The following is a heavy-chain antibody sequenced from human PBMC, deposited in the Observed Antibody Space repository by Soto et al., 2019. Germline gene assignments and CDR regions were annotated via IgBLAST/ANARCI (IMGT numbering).Heavy chain of an antibody. Sequence: GGSLRLSCTASGFTFGDYAMSWVRQAPGKGLEWVGFIRSKAYGGTTEYAASVKGRFTISRDDSKSIAYLQMNSLKTEDTAVYYCTRERGIAAAVTYYYYGMDVWGQGTTVTVSS. CDR2: IRSKAYGGTT. CDR3: TRERGIAAAVTYYYYGMDV. D-gene: IGHD6-13*01. V-gene: IGHV3-49*04. J-gene: IGHJ6*02. CDR1: GFTFGDYA.